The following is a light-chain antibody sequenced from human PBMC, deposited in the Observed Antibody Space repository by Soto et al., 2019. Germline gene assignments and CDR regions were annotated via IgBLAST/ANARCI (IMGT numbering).Light chain of an antibody. CDR3: QKYNSAPRR. CDR2: AAS. V-gene: IGKV1-27*01. CDR1: QGISNY. Sequence: DIQMTQSPSSLSASVGDRVTITCRASQGISNYLAWYQQNTGKVPKLLIYAASTLQAGVPSRFSSSGAGTDFTITISSLQPEDVATYYCQKYNSAPRRFGQGTKVEIK. J-gene: IGKJ1*01.